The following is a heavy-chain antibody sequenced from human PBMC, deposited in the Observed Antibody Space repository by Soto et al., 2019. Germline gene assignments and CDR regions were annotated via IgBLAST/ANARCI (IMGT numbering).Heavy chain of an antibody. CDR2: INHSGST. Sequence: SETLSLTCAVYGGSFSGYYWSWIRQPPGKGLEWIGEINHSGSTNYNPSLKSRVTISVDTSKNQFSLKLSSVTAADTAVYYCARDRGRVRGRNWFDPWGQGTLVTVSS. J-gene: IGHJ5*02. CDR1: GGSFSGYY. CDR3: ARDRGRVRGRNWFDP. D-gene: IGHD3-16*01. V-gene: IGHV4-34*01.